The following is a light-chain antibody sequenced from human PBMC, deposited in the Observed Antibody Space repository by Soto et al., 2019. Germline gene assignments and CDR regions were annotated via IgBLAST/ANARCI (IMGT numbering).Light chain of an antibody. CDR3: QQYDSYSYA. CDR2: DAS. CDR1: QSISNW. J-gene: IGKJ2*01. Sequence: DIQMTQSPSTLSASVGERVTITCRASQSISNWLAWYQQKPGQAPKLLIYDASTLESGVPSRFSGSGSGTEFTLTISSLQPDDFATYYSQQYDSYSYAFGQGTKLEIK. V-gene: IGKV1-5*01.